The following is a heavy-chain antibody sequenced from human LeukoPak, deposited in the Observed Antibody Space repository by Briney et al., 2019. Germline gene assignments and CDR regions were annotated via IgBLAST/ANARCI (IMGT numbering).Heavy chain of an antibody. J-gene: IGHJ6*02. D-gene: IGHD2/OR15-2a*01. CDR2: IYPGDSDT. CDR1: GYSFSSFW. V-gene: IGHV5-51*01. CDR3: SRSNTFYGMDV. Sequence: GESLKISCEGSGYSFSSFWIGWVRQMPGEGLVWMGIIYPGDSDTRYSPAFQGQITISVDKSISTAYLQWGSLKASDTAIYYCSRSNTFYGMDVWGQGTTVTVSS.